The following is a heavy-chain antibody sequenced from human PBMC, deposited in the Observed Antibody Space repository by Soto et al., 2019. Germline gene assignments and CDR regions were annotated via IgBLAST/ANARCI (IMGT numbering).Heavy chain of an antibody. J-gene: IGHJ3*02. Sequence: ASVKVSCKASGYTFTSYAMHWVRQAPGQRLEWMGWINAGNGNTKYSQKFQGRVTITRDTSASTAYMELSSLRSEDTAVYYCAREGYSSGAFDSWGQGTMVTVSS. CDR3: AREGYSSGAFDS. D-gene: IGHD6-25*01. V-gene: IGHV1-3*01. CDR2: INAGNGNT. CDR1: GYTFTSYA.